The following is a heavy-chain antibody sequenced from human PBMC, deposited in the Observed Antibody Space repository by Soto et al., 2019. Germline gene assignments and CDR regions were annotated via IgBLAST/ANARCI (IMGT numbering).Heavy chain of an antibody. J-gene: IGHJ5*02. Sequence: PGGSLRLSCAASGFIFSNYFMHWVRQVPGEGLVWVSRMSGDGKTISYADSVKGRFTISRDNAKNTLYLQMNSLRVEDTAVYYCARTYVPGIAGFDPWGQGTLVTAPQ. CDR2: MSGDGKTI. V-gene: IGHV3-74*01. CDR3: ARTYVPGIAGFDP. CDR1: GFIFSNYF. D-gene: IGHD1-1*01.